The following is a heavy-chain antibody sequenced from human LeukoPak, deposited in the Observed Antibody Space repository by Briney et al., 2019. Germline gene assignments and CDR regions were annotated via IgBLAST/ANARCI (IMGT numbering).Heavy chain of an antibody. CDR2: INPNSGGT. Sequence: GPSVKVSCKASGYTFTGYYMHWVRQAPGQGLEGMGWINPNSGGTNYAQKFRGRVTMPRDTSISTAYMELSRLRSDDTAVYYCARPGTTGTPVFDYWGQGTLVTVSS. CDR1: GYTFTGYY. J-gene: IGHJ4*02. V-gene: IGHV1-2*02. CDR3: ARPGTTGTPVFDY. D-gene: IGHD1-1*01.